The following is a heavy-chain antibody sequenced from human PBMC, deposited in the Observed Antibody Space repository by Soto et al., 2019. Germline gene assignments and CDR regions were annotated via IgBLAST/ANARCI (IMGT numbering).Heavy chain of an antibody. Sequence: QVQLVQSGAEEKKPGASVKVSCKASGYTFTSYAIHWVRQAPGQRLEWMGWINAGNGNTKYSQKFQGRVTITRDTSASTAYMELSSLRSEDTAVYYCARGGVSSSWQDYFDYWGQGTLVTVSS. CDR2: INAGNGNT. CDR3: ARGGVSSSWQDYFDY. CDR1: GYTFTSYA. D-gene: IGHD6-13*01. J-gene: IGHJ4*02. V-gene: IGHV1-3*05.